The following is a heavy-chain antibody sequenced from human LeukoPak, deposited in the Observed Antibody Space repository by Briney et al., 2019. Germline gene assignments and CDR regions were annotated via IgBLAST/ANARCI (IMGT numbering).Heavy chain of an antibody. D-gene: IGHD1/OR15-1a*01. V-gene: IGHV3-7*01. CDR3: TRDFAFQQFDY. CDR1: GFNFRNSW. CDR2: INQDESTQ. Sequence: GGSLRLSCTATGFNFRNSWMTWVRQAPGKGPEWLANINQDESTQNYMEYVRGRFIISRDNAKNSVYLRMNSLRAEDTAVYYCTRDFAFQQFDYWGQGTLVTVSP. J-gene: IGHJ4*02.